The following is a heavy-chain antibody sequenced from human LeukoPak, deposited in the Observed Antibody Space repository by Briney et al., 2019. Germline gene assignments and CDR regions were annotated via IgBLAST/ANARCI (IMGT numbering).Heavy chain of an antibody. D-gene: IGHD3-10*01. CDR2: ISPYNGNT. CDR1: GYTFKIYG. Sequence: GASVKVSCTASGYTFKIYGITWVRQAPGQGLEWMGWISPYNGNTNYAQKLQGRVTMSTDTSTSTAYMELRSLRSDDTAMYYCARDYFGSGPYYAFEIWGQGTMVTVS. V-gene: IGHV1-18*01. J-gene: IGHJ3*02. CDR3: ARDYFGSGPYYAFEI.